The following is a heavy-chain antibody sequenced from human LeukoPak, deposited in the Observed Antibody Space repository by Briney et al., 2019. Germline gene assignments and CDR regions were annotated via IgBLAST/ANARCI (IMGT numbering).Heavy chain of an antibody. D-gene: IGHD6-13*01. CDR1: GFTFSSYA. CDR2: ISGSGSRT. J-gene: IGHJ4*02. V-gene: IGHV3-23*01. Sequence: GGSLRLSCAASGFTFSSYAMSWVRQAPGKGLEWVSVISGSGSRTSYADSVKGWFTVSRDNSKNTLYLQMNSLRAEDTAVYYCARTAADALFDYWGQGTLVTVSS. CDR3: ARTAADALFDY.